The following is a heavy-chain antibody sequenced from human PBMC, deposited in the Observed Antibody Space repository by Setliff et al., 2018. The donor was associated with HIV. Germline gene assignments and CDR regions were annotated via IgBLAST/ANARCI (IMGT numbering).Heavy chain of an antibody. CDR1: GGSISSYY. CDR3: AAYRGADRGYYYYMDV. V-gene: IGHV4-59*08. D-gene: IGHD4-4*01. CDR2: IYYSGST. J-gene: IGHJ6*03. Sequence: SETLSLTCTVSGGSISSYYWSWIRQPPGKGPEWIGYIYYSGSTNYNPSLKSRVTISVDTSKNQFSLKLSSVTAADTAVYYCAAYRGADRGYYYYMDVWGKGTTVTVSS.